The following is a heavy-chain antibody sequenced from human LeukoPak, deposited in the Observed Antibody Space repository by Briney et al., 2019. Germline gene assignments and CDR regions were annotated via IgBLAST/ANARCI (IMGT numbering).Heavy chain of an antibody. CDR2: IIPIFGTA. CDR3: AREPYSGYDPYYYYYYMDV. CDR1: GGTFSSYA. Sequence: GASVKVSCKASGGTFSSYAISWVRQAPGQGLEWMGRIIPIFGTANYAQKFQGRVTITTDESTSTAYMEPSSLRSEDTAVYYCAREPYSGYDPYYYYYYMDVWGKGTTVTVSS. J-gene: IGHJ6*03. V-gene: IGHV1-69*05. D-gene: IGHD5-12*01.